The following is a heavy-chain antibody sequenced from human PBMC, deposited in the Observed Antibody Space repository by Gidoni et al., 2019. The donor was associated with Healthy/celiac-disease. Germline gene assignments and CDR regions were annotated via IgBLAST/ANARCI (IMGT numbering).Heavy chain of an antibody. CDR1: GGTFSIYA. CDR3: AREGTGSYGGGD. Sequence: QAQLVQSGAEVRKPGSQVKDTGKVSGGTFSIYAISWVRQAPGQGLEWMVGSIPIFGTANGAQKFQGGVSMSADAATSTAYMELSSLSSEDTAVYYCAREGTGSYGGGDWCQVPLVTVSS. V-gene: IGHV1-69*01. D-gene: IGHD1-26*01. J-gene: IGHJ4*02. CDR2: SIPIFGTA.